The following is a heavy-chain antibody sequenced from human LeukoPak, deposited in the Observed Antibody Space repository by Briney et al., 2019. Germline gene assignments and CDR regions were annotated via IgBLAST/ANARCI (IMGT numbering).Heavy chain of an antibody. J-gene: IGHJ4*02. V-gene: IGHV4-39*01. Sequence: SETLSLTCTVSGGSISSSSYYWGWIRQPPGKGLEWIGSIYYSGSTYYNPSLKSRVTISVDTSKNQFSLKLSSVTAADTAVYYCARRGYCDSVEDYWGQGTLVTVSS. D-gene: IGHD3-22*01. CDR2: IYYSGST. CDR1: GGSISSSSYY. CDR3: ARRGYCDSVEDY.